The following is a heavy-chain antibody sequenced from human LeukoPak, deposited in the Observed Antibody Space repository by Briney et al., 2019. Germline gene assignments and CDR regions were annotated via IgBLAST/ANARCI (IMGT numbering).Heavy chain of an antibody. CDR1: GGTFSSYA. J-gene: IGHJ4*02. V-gene: IGHV1-69*05. CDR3: ARYGDYGDYDY. Sequence: ASVKVSCKASGGTFSSYAISWVRQAPGQGLEWMGGIIPIFGTANYAKKFQGRVTITTDESTSTAYMELSSLRSEDTAVYYCARYGDYGDYDYWGQGTLVTVSS. CDR2: IIPIFGTA. D-gene: IGHD4-17*01.